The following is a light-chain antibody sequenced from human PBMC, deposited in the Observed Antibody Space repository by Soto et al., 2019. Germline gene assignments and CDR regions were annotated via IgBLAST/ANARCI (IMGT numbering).Light chain of an antibody. CDR1: SGSIAINS. J-gene: IGLJ2*01. CDR3: QSSDGSDVI. V-gene: IGLV6-57*04. Sequence: NFMLTQPHSVSESPGKTVTISCTRSSGSIAINSVQWHQQRPGSAPTTVIYENNQRPSGVPDRFSGSIDGSSNSASLTISGLKTEDEADYYCQSSDGSDVIFGGGTKLTVL. CDR2: ENN.